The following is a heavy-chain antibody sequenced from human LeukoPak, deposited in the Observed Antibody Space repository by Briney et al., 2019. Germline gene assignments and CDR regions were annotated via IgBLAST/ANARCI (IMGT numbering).Heavy chain of an antibody. Sequence: PGGSLRLSCAASGFTFSNYIMTWVRQAPGKGLEWVSVINNGGDTTYYADSVKGRFTISRDNSKNTLYLQMNSLRAEDTAVYYCAKPGTVTTFFYYFDYWGQGTLVTVSS. J-gene: IGHJ4*02. CDR1: GFTFSNYI. CDR2: INNGGDTT. CDR3: AKPGTVTTFFYYFDY. V-gene: IGHV3-23*01. D-gene: IGHD4-17*01.